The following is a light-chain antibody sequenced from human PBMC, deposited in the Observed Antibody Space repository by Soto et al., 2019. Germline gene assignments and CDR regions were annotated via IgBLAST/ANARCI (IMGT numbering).Light chain of an antibody. CDR2: DVS. CDR3: CSYTTSNTRQIV. J-gene: IGLJ1*01. CDR1: SSDVGGYNY. V-gene: IGLV2-14*01. Sequence: QSLLTQPAPVSGSPGRSITISCTGTSSDVGGYNYVSWYQQHPGKAPKFMIYDVSNRPSGVSNRFSGSKSGNTASLTISGLQAEDEADYYCCSYTTSNTRQIVFGTGTKVT.